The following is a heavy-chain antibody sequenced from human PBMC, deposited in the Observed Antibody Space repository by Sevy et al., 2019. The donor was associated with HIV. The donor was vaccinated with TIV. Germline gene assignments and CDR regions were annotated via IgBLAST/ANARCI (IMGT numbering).Heavy chain of an antibody. V-gene: IGHV1-24*01. Sequence: ASVKVSCKVSGYTLTELSMHWLRQAPGKGLEWVGSFDPEDGETVYEHNFQGRVSMTEETSTDTAYIEVISLKFEDTAVYYCATTKDYYDSSGYPFDYWSQGTLVTVSS. J-gene: IGHJ4*02. CDR3: ATTKDYYDSSGYPFDY. D-gene: IGHD3-22*01. CDR2: FDPEDGET. CDR1: GYTLTELS.